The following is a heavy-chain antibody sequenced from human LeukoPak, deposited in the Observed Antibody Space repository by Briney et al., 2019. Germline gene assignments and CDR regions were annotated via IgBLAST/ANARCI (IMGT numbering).Heavy chain of an antibody. J-gene: IGHJ3*02. CDR2: ISYDGSNK. D-gene: IGHD2-2*01. Sequence: GGSLRLSCAASGFTFSSYAMHWVRQAPGKGLEWVAVISYDGSNKYYADSVKGRFTISRDNSKNTLYLQMNSLRAEDTAVYYCASGTYCSSTSCQGAFDIWGQGTMVTVSS. V-gene: IGHV3-30-3*01. CDR1: GFTFSSYA. CDR3: ASGTYCSSTSCQGAFDI.